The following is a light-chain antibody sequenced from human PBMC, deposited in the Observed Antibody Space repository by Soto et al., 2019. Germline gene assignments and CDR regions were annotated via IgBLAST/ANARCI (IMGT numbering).Light chain of an antibody. CDR1: QSISSK. J-gene: IGKJ4*01. CDR2: GAS. CDR3: QEYNNWHPIT. Sequence: DIVMTQSPATLSVSPGERATLSCRASQSISSKLAWYQQKPGQAPRLLIYGASTRATGIPVRFSGSGSGTEFTLTITSLQSEDFAVYYCQEYNNWHPITFGGGTKVDI. V-gene: IGKV3-15*01.